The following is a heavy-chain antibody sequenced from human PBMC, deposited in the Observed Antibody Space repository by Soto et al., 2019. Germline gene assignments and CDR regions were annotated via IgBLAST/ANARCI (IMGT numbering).Heavy chain of an antibody. CDR2: IVPLFGST. D-gene: IGHD3-10*01. CDR3: ATLGERSWFDP. J-gene: IGHJ5*02. Sequence: QEQLVQSGAEVRKPGSSVKVSCKASGGAFNSKAIAWVRQAPGQGLEWMGGIVPLFGSTDYAQRFQGRLTITADEFTDTVYMELSSLGPEDTAVYFCATLGERSWFDPWGQGTLVTVSS. V-gene: IGHV1-69*01. CDR1: GGAFNSKA.